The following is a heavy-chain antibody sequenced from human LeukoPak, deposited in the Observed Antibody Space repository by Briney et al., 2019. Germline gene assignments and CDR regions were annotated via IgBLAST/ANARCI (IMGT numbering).Heavy chain of an antibody. D-gene: IGHD6-13*01. V-gene: IGHV4-39*07. CDR1: GGSISSSSYY. CDR2: INHSGST. Sequence: SETLSLTCTVSGGSISSSSYYWGWIRQPPGKGLEWIGEINHSGSTNYNPSLKSRVTISVDTSKNQFSLKLSSVTAADTAVYHCARAPGGYSSSWNYYYMDVWGKGTTVTISS. J-gene: IGHJ6*03. CDR3: ARAPGGYSSSWNYYYMDV.